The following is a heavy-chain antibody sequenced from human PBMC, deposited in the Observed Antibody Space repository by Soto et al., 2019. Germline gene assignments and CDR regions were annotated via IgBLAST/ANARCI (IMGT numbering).Heavy chain of an antibody. CDR2: IIPIFGTA. D-gene: IGHD2-21*02. CDR1: GGTFSSYA. V-gene: IGHV1-69*13. Sequence: ASVKVSCKASGGTFSSYAISWVRQAPGQGLEWMGGIIPIFGTANYAQKFQGRVTITADESTSTAYMELSSLRSEDTAVYYCASQDCGGDCYSGAPGSFDYWGQGTLVTVSS. J-gene: IGHJ4*02. CDR3: ASQDCGGDCYSGAPGSFDY.